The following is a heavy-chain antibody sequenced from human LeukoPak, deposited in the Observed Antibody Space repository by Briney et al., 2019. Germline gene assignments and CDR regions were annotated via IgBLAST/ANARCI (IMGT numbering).Heavy chain of an antibody. J-gene: IGHJ4*02. D-gene: IGHD2-2*01. CDR1: GGSFSGYY. CDR2: INHSGST. CDR3: ARVRDCSSTSCYGEYNDY. V-gene: IGHV4-34*01. Sequence: SETLSLTCAVYGGSFSGYYWSWIRQPPGKGLEWIGGINHSGSTNYNPSLKSRVTISVDTSKNQFSLKLSSVTAADTAVYYCARVRDCSSTSCYGEYNDYWGQGTLVTVSS.